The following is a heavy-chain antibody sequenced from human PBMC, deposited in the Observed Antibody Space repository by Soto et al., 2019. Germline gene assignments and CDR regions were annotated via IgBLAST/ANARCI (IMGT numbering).Heavy chain of an antibody. CDR2: IRSRPYGGTT. D-gene: IGHD3-10*01. CDR3: SRDGDYYVSGTYGYFVY. Sequence: PGGSLRLSCTASGFTFGDYTMSWVRQAPGKGLEWVGFIRSRPYGGTTEYAASVRGRFTISRDDSKSVAYLQMNSLKTDDTALYYCSRDGDYYVSGTYGYFVYWGQGTLVPRSS. V-gene: IGHV3-49*04. J-gene: IGHJ4*02. CDR1: GFTFGDYT.